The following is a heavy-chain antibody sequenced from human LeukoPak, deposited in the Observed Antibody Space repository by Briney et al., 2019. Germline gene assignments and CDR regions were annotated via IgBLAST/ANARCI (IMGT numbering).Heavy chain of an antibody. V-gene: IGHV1-69*04. D-gene: IGHD3-22*01. CDR1: GGTFSSHG. Sequence: GSSVKVSCKVSGGTFSSHGISWVRQAPGQGLEWMGRIIPVLGRTDYAQNFQGRFTITADKSTTTAYMELNSLASEDTAVYYCARDYDKTGRDCFDPWGQGTLVTVSS. CDR2: IIPVLGRT. J-gene: IGHJ5*02. CDR3: ARDYDKTGRDCFDP.